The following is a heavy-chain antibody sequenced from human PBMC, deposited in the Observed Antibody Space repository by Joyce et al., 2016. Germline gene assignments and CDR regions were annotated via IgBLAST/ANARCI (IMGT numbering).Heavy chain of an antibody. CDR2: ISYDGSNK. D-gene: IGHD1/OR15-1a*01. V-gene: IGHV3-30*04. J-gene: IGHJ2*01. Sequence: QVQLVESGGGVVQPGRSLRLSCAASGFIFSSYAMHWVRQAPGKGLRWVAVISYDGSNKNYADSVKGRFTISRDNSKNTLYLQMNSLRAEDTAVYYCARETGTNNRAYYWYFDLWGRGTLVTVSS. CDR1: GFIFSSYA. CDR3: ARETGTNNRAYYWYFDL.